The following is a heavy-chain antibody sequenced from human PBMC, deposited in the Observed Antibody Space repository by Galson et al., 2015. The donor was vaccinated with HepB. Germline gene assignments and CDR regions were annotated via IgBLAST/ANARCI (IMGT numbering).Heavy chain of an antibody. D-gene: IGHD3-10*01. J-gene: IGHJ5*02. CDR1: GYTFTDYG. V-gene: IGHV1-18*01. CDR2: ISAYNGNT. CDR3: TREGLAGGSNNWFGP. Sequence: SVKVSCKASGYTFTDYGITWVRQAPGHGLEWMGWISAYNGNTKYAQKFQGRFTLTTDTSSNTGYMELRNLRSDDTAVYYCTREGLAGGSNNWFGPWCQGTLVTVSS.